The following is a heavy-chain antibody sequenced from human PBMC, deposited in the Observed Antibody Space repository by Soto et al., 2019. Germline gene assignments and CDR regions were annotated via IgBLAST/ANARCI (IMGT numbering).Heavy chain of an antibody. J-gene: IGHJ5*02. CDR3: ARDPETYYDFWSGYYPWFDP. CDR1: GFTFSSYA. D-gene: IGHD3-3*01. Sequence: PVGSLRLSCAASGFTFSSYAMHWVRQAPGKGLEWVAVISYDGSNKYYADSVKGRFTISRDNSKNTLYLQMNSLRAEDTAVYYCARDPETYYDFWSGYYPWFDPWGQGTLVTVSS. CDR2: ISYDGSNK. V-gene: IGHV3-30-3*01.